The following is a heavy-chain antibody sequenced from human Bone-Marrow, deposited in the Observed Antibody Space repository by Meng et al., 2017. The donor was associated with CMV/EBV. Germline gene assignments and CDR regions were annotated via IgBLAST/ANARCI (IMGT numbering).Heavy chain of an antibody. Sequence: ASVKVSCKASGYTFTGYYIHWVRQAPGQGLEWMGWINPNSGGTNYAQKFQGRVTMTRDTSISTAYMELSRLRSDDTAVYYCAKAYGRGFWSGYSAYGMDVWGQGTTVTVSS. CDR1: GYTFTGYY. V-gene: IGHV1-2*02. J-gene: IGHJ6*02. D-gene: IGHD3-3*01. CDR3: AKAYGRGFWSGYSAYGMDV. CDR2: INPNSGGT.